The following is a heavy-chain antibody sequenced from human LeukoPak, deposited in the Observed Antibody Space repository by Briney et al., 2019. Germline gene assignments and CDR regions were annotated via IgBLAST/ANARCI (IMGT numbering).Heavy chain of an antibody. Sequence: GASVKVSCKASGYSFTTYYMHWVRQAPGQGLEWVGIIKPSGGSTSYAQKFEGRVTMTRDTSTSTVYMELSSLRSEDTGVYYCARSEFGDTDYFGYWGQGTLVTVSS. CDR3: ARSEFGDTDYFGY. CDR1: GYSFTTYY. CDR2: IKPSGGST. J-gene: IGHJ4*02. D-gene: IGHD2-21*02. V-gene: IGHV1-46*01.